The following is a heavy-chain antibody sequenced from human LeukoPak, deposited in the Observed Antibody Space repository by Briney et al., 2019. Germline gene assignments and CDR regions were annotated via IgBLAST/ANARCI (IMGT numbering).Heavy chain of an antibody. V-gene: IGHV3-30*03. Sequence: GRSLRLSCAASGFTFSTYGMHWVRQAPGKGLEWVAVISYDGSNKYYADSVKGRFTISRDNSKNTLYLQMNSLRAEDTAVYYCARGSWSGYDIAPDYWGQGTLVTVSS. CDR1: GFTFSTYG. CDR3: ARGSWSGYDIAPDY. J-gene: IGHJ4*02. CDR2: ISYDGSNK. D-gene: IGHD5-12*01.